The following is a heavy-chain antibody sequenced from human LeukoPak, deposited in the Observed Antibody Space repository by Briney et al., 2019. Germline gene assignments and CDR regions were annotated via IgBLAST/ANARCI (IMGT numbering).Heavy chain of an antibody. Sequence: KPSETLSLTCAVSGYSISSGYYWGWIRQPPGKGVEWIGSIYHCGSTYYNPSLKSRVTISVDTSKNQFSLKLSSVTAADTAVYYCAAYCSGGSCYSDSDYWGQGTLVTVSS. D-gene: IGHD2-15*01. V-gene: IGHV4-38-2*01. J-gene: IGHJ4*02. CDR2: IYHCGST. CDR3: AAYCSGGSCYSDSDY. CDR1: GYSISSGYY.